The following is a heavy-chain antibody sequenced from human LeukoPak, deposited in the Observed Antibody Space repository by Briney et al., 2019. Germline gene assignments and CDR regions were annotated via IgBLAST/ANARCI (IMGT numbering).Heavy chain of an antibody. J-gene: IGHJ4*02. V-gene: IGHV4-59*01. CDR3: ARDRADIVAMITWGYCFDY. Sequence: SETLSLTCSVSGGSINTYYWSWIRQPPGKGLEWIGYIYNSGSTNYNPSLKSRVTISVDTSKNQFSLRLSSLTAADTAVYYCARDRADIVAMITWGYCFDYWGQGTLVTVSS. D-gene: IGHD5-12*01. CDR2: IYNSGST. CDR1: GGSINTYY.